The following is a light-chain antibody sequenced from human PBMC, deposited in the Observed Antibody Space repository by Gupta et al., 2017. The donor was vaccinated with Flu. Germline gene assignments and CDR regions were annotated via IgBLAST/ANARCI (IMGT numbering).Light chain of an antibody. CDR1: QGIGSG. J-gene: IGKJ3*01. CDR3: HQANCFPRA. V-gene: IGKV1-12*01. Sequence: DIQMPQSPSSVSAPVGDRAPITCRAGQGIGSGLAWYQQQPGKATKLLISAASSLQSGVPSRCSGSGSGTDFTLTISSLQPDDFATYYCHQANCFPRAFGPGTKVEI. CDR2: AAS.